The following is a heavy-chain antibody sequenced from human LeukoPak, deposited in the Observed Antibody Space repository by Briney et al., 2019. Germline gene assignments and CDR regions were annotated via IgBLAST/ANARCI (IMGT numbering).Heavy chain of an antibody. Sequence: GESLKTSCKGSGYSFTSYWIGWVRQMPGKGLEWMGIIYPGDSDTRYSPSFQGQVTISADKSISTAYLQWSSLKASDTAMYYWARRYYYDSSGYYYFDYWGQGTLVTVSS. CDR3: ARRYYYDSSGYYYFDY. D-gene: IGHD3-22*01. CDR1: GYSFTSYW. V-gene: IGHV5-51*01. CDR2: IYPGDSDT. J-gene: IGHJ4*02.